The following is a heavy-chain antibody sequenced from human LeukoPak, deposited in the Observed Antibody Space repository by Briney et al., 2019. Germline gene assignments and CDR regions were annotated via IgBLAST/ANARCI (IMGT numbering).Heavy chain of an antibody. V-gene: IGHV3-9*01. CDR1: GFTFDDYA. D-gene: IGHD6-13*01. Sequence: PGGSLRLSCASSGFTFDDYAMHWVRHAPGKGLEWVSGISWNSGSIGYADSVKGRFTISRDNAKNSLYLQMNSLRAEDTALYYCAKAYSRSWSYLDYWGQGTLVTVSS. CDR3: AKAYSRSWSYLDY. J-gene: IGHJ4*02. CDR2: ISWNSGSI.